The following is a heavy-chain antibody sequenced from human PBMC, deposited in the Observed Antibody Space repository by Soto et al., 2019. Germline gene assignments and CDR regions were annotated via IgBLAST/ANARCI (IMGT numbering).Heavy chain of an antibody. CDR2: IYYSGGT. Sequence: SETLSLTCTVSGGSISSGGYYWSWIRQHPGKGLEWIGYIYYSGGTYYNPSLKSRVTISVDTSKNQFSLKLSSVTAADTAVYYCARSFLVVPAAINGVGAFDIWGQGTMVTVSS. CDR1: GGSISSGGYY. D-gene: IGHD2-2*02. J-gene: IGHJ3*02. V-gene: IGHV4-31*03. CDR3: ARSFLVVPAAINGVGAFDI.